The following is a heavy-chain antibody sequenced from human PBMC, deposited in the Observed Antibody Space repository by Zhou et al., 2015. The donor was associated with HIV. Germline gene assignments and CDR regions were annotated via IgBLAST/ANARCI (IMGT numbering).Heavy chain of an antibody. Sequence: QVQLVESGGGLVKPGGSLRLSCAASGFTFSDYYMTWIRQAPGKGLEWVSYISSSSSTIYYADSVKGRSTISRDNAKNSLHLQMNSLRAEDTAVYYCARAKMEATYDLWTTGPYSGYMDVWAKGPRSPSP. CDR1: GFTFSDYY. CDR2: ISSSSSTI. CDR3: ARAKMEATYDLWTTGPYSGYMDV. J-gene: IGHJ6*03. V-gene: IGHV3-11*04. D-gene: IGHD3/OR15-3a*01.